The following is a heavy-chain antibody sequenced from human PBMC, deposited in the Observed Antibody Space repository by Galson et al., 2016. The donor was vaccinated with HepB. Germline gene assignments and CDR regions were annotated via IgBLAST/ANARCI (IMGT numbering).Heavy chain of an antibody. CDR3: ARAPSRRGRVSWFDP. Sequence: SETLSLTCTVSGDSINTYHWSWIRQSPGKGLEWIGYISYTGSTNYNPSLKSRVTISADTSKNQFSLKLNSVTAADTAMYYCARAPSRRGRVSWFDPWGQGTLVTVSS. J-gene: IGHJ5*02. V-gene: IGHV4-59*08. CDR2: ISYTGST. CDR1: GDSINTYH. D-gene: IGHD3-10*01.